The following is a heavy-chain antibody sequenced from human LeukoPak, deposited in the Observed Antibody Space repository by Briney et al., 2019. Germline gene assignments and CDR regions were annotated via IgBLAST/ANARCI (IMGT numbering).Heavy chain of an antibody. Sequence: GGSLRLSCAASGFTVSSSYMSWVRQAPGKGLEWVANIKQDGSEKYYVDSVKGRFTISRDNAKKSLYLQMNSLRAEDTAVYYCARETEMANLDYWGQGTLVTVSS. V-gene: IGHV3-7*04. CDR2: IKQDGSEK. D-gene: IGHD5-24*01. CDR1: GFTVSSSY. CDR3: ARETEMANLDY. J-gene: IGHJ4*02.